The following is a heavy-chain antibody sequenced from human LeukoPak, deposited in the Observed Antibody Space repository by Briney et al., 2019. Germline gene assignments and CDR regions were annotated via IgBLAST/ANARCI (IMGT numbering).Heavy chain of an antibody. D-gene: IGHD6-19*01. J-gene: IGHJ4*02. CDR1: GFTFTSYW. CDR2: IKKDGSEN. Sequence: GGSLRLSCAASGFTFTSYWMSWVRPAPGNGLEWVANIKKDGSENYYVDSVKGRFTISRDNAKNSLYLQMNGLRAEDTAVYYCSSDIGVWYVFDYWGQGTLVTVSS. CDR3: SSDIGVWYVFDY. V-gene: IGHV3-7*01.